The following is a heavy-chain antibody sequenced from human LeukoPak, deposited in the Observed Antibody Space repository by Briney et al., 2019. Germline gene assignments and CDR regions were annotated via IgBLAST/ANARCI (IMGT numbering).Heavy chain of an antibody. CDR3: AKDKSFYGDYVEY. V-gene: IGHV3-7*01. CDR1: GFTFSSYW. J-gene: IGHJ4*02. D-gene: IGHD4-17*01. Sequence: GGSLRLSCAASGFTFSSYWMSWVRQAPGKGLEWLANIKQDGSEKYYVDSVKGRFTISRDNSKNTLYLQMNSLRAEDTAVYYCAKDKSFYGDYVEYWGQGTLVTVSS. CDR2: IKQDGSEK.